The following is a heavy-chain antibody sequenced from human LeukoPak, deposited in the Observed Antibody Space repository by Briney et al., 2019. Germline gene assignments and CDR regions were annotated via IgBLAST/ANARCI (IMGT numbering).Heavy chain of an antibody. CDR2: ISYDGSNK. CDR1: GFTFSSYG. V-gene: IGHV3-30*18. CDR3: AKENYYDSSGYPHDAFDI. D-gene: IGHD3-22*01. J-gene: IGHJ3*02. Sequence: GGSLRLSCAASGFTFSSYGMHWVRQAPGKGLEWVAVISYDGSNKYYADSVKGRFTISRDNSKNTLYLQMNSLRAEDTAVYYCAKENYYDSSGYPHDAFDIWGQGTMVTVSS.